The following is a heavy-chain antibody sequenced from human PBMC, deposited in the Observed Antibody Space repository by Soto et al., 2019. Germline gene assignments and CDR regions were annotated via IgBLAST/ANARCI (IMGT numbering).Heavy chain of an antibody. D-gene: IGHD6-13*01. V-gene: IGHV1-69*13. J-gene: IGHJ6*02. CDR3: ARTEEGIAAAGTYYYYYGMDV. CDR2: IIPIFGTA. CDR1: GGTFSSYA. Sequence: GASVKVSCKASGGTFSSYAISWVRQAPGQGLEWMGGIIPIFGTANYAQKFQGRVTITADESTSTAYMELSSLRSEDTAVYYCARTEEGIAAAGTYYYYYGMDVWGQGTTVTVSS.